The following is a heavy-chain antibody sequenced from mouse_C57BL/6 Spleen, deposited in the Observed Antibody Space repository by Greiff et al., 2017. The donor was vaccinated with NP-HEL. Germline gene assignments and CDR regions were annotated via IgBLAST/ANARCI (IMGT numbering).Heavy chain of an antibody. CDR2: IDPSDSYN. V-gene: IGHV1-69*01. CDR3: ARTYSNYYFDY. Sequence: QVQLQQPGAELVMPGASVKLSCKASGYTFTSYWMHWVKQRPGQGLEWIGEIDPSDSYNNYNQKFKGKSTLTVDKSSSTAYMQRSSLTSADSAVYYCARTYSNYYFDYWGQGTTLTVSS. CDR1: GYTFTSYW. D-gene: IGHD2-5*01. J-gene: IGHJ2*01.